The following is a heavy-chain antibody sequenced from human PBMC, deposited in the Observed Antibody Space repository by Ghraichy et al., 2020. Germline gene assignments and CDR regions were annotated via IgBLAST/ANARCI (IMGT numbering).Heavy chain of an antibody. CDR2: ISGSGGST. V-gene: IGHV3-23*01. J-gene: IGHJ6*02. D-gene: IGHD3-16*01. CDR3: AKAHVGYYYYGMDV. Sequence: GSLRLSCAASGFTFSSYAMSWVRQAPGKGLEWVSAISGSGGSTYYADSVKGRFTISRDNSKNTLYLQMNSLRAEDTAVYYCAKAHVGYYYYGMDVWGQGTTVTVSS. CDR1: GFTFSSYA.